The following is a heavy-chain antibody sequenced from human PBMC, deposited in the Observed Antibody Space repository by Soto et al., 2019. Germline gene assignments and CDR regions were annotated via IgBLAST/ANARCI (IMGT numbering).Heavy chain of an antibody. J-gene: IGHJ4*02. D-gene: IGHD2-8*01. Sequence: EVQLVESGGGLVKPGGSLRLSCAASGFTLSNAWVSWVRQAPGKGLEWVGRIKNKVEGGTTDYAAPVKGRFGISRDDSKNMLYLQMNSLITADTAVYYCAPNWHFDYWCQGTLVTVSS. CDR3: APNWHFDY. CDR1: GFTLSNAW. V-gene: IGHV3-15*01. CDR2: IKNKVEGGTT.